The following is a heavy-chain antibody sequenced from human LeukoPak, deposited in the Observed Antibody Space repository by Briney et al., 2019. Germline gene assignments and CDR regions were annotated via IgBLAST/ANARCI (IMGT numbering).Heavy chain of an antibody. CDR1: GGSFSGYY. D-gene: IGHD3-22*01. V-gene: IGHV4-34*01. J-gene: IGHJ4*02. CDR2: INHSGST. Sequence: SETLSLTCAVYGGSFSGYYWSWIRQPPGKGLEWIGEINHSGSTNYNPSLKSRVTISVDTSKNQFSLKLSSVTAADTAVYYCARSYHSSGLYYWGQGTLVTVSS. CDR3: ARSYHSSGLYY.